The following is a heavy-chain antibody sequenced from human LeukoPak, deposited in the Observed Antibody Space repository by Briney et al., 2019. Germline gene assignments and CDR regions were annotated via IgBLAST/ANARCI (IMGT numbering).Heavy chain of an antibody. J-gene: IGHJ4*02. V-gene: IGHV3-49*04. CDR1: GFTFGDYA. Sequence: PGGSLRLSCTASGFTFGDYAMSWVRQAPGKGLEWVGFIRSNAYGGTTEYAASVKGRFTISRDDSKSIAYLQMNSLKTEDTAVYYCTREATRYYYDSSGQGDYFDYWGQGTLVTVSS. CDR2: IRSNAYGGTT. CDR3: TREATRYYYDSSGQGDYFDY. D-gene: IGHD3-22*01.